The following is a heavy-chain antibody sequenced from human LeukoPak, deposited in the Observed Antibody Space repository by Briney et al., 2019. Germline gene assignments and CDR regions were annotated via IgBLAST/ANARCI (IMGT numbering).Heavy chain of an antibody. CDR1: GYTFTGYY. D-gene: IGHD3-3*01. Sequence: ASVKVSCKASGYTFTGYYMHWVRQAPGQGLEWMGWINPNSGGTNYAQKFQGRVTMTRDTSISTAYMELSRLRSDDTAVYYSARGARPSILALKRRAFDIWGQGTMVTVSS. CDR3: ARGARPSILALKRRAFDI. V-gene: IGHV1-2*02. CDR2: INPNSGGT. J-gene: IGHJ3*02.